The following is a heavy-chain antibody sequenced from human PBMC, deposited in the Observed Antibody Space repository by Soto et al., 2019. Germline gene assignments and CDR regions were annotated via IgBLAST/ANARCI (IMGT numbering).Heavy chain of an antibody. CDR2: INSDGSST. Sequence: PGGSLRLSCAASGFTFSSYWMHWVRQAPGKGLVWVSRINSDGSSTSYADSVKGRFTISRDNAKNTLYLQMNSLRAEDTAVYYCVGSGSYSWFDPWGQGTRVTVSS. CDR3: VGSGSYSWFDP. D-gene: IGHD3-10*01. CDR1: GFTFSSYW. V-gene: IGHV3-74*01. J-gene: IGHJ5*02.